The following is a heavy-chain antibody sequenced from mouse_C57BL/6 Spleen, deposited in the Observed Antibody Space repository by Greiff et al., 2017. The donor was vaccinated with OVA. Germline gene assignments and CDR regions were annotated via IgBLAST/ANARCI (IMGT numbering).Heavy chain of an antibody. D-gene: IGHD1-1*01. Sequence: DVHLVESEGGLVQPGSSMKLSCTASGFTFSDYYMAWVRQVPEKGLEWVANINSDGSSTYYLDSLKSRFIISTDNAKNILYLQMSRLKSEDTATYYCARDTATVVGGYFDVWGTGTTVTVSS. V-gene: IGHV5-16*01. CDR1: GFTFSDYY. J-gene: IGHJ1*03. CDR2: INSDGSST. CDR3: ARDTATVVGGYFDV.